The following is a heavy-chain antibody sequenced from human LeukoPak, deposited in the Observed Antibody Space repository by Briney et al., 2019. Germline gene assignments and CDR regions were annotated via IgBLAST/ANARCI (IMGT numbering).Heavy chain of an antibody. CDR3: ARDMQLST. CDR2: TSNSGANS. D-gene: IGHD3-16*02. J-gene: IGHJ3*01. CDR1: GXTFSGSA. V-gene: IGHV3-23*01. Sequence: PGRSLRLSCAAYGXTFSGSAMSWVLQAPGEGLDRVSLTSNSGANSYYTDSARGQITISRYNSKDTLFLQMNSLRAEDTAIYYCARDMQLSTWGLGTTVTVSS.